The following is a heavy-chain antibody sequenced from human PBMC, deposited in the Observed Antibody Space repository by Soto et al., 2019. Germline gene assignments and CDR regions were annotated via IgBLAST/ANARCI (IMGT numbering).Heavy chain of an antibody. D-gene: IGHD2-8*01. Sequence: ASVKVSCKASGYTFTSYGISWVRQAPGQGLEWMGWISAYNGNTNYAQKLQGRVTMTTDTSTSTAYMELRSLRSDDTAVYYCARQLMDNYYYYMDVWGKGTTVTVSS. CDR1: GYTFTSYG. V-gene: IGHV1-18*01. CDR3: ARQLMDNYYYYMDV. CDR2: ISAYNGNT. J-gene: IGHJ6*03.